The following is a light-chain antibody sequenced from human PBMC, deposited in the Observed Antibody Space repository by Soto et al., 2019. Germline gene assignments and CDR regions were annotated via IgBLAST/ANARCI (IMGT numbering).Light chain of an antibody. V-gene: IGLV2-14*01. CDR2: EVN. CDR1: GSDVGGYNY. CDR3: SSYSRSSVPV. J-gene: IGLJ3*02. Sequence: SALTQPAAVSGSPGQSITISCTGTGSDVGGYNYVSWYQQHPGKAPKLIIYEVNNRPSGVSNRFSASKFGNTASLTISGLQAEDEADYHCSSYSRSSVPVFGGGTKLTVL.